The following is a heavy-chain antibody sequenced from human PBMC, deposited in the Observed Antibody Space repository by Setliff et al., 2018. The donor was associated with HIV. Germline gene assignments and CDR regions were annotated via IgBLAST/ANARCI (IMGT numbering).Heavy chain of an antibody. D-gene: IGHD3-10*01. Sequence: ASETLSLTCTVSGGSISSDSYSWTWIRQPAGEGLEWIGRIHTSGSTNYNPSLKSRVTISVDTSKNQFSLKLSSVTAADTAVYYCARHSGVASPNWFDPWGQGTLVTVSS. CDR1: GGSISSDSYS. CDR3: ARHSGVASPNWFDP. CDR2: IHTSGST. J-gene: IGHJ5*02. V-gene: IGHV4-61*02.